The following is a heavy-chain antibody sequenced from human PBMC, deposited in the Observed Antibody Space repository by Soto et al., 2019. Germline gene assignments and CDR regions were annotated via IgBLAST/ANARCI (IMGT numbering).Heavy chain of an antibody. CDR3: ARYTNSLDL. Sequence: SETLSLTCVVSSYSISSGFFWAWIRQPPGKGLEWVGSIYHTGDTHYNPSLRSQVSMSVDTSKNHFSLRLTYLTAADTAVYFCARYTNSLDLWGQGILVTVSS. CDR1: SYSISSGFF. D-gene: IGHD2-8*01. CDR2: IYHTGDT. J-gene: IGHJ5*02. V-gene: IGHV4-38-2*01.